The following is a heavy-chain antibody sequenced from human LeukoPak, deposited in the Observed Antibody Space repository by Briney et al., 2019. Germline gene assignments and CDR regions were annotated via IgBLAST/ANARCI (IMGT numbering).Heavy chain of an antibody. CDR2: IFYIGSS. D-gene: IGHD3-22*01. Sequence: SETLSLTCTVSGGSISSYYWSWIRQPPGKGLEWIGYIFYIGSSNYNPSLKSRVTISVDTSKNQFSLKLSSVTAADTAVYYCARAHDDYDSSDYPSYYFDYWGQGTLVTVS. CDR3: ARAHDDYDSSDYPSYYFDY. CDR1: GGSISSYY. J-gene: IGHJ4*02. V-gene: IGHV4-59*01.